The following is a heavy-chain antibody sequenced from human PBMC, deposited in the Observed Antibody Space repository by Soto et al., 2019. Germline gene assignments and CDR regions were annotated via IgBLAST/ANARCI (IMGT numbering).Heavy chain of an antibody. CDR2: IYYSGST. CDR3: ARGAPPYSSSWYYFDY. CDR1: GGSISSYY. V-gene: IGHV4-59*01. D-gene: IGHD6-13*01. J-gene: IGHJ4*02. Sequence: PSETLSLTCTVSGGSISSYYWSWIRQPPGKGLEWIGYIYYSGSTNYNPSLKSRVTISVDTSKNQFSLKLSSVTAADTAVYHCARGAPPYSSSWYYFDYWGQGTLVTVSS.